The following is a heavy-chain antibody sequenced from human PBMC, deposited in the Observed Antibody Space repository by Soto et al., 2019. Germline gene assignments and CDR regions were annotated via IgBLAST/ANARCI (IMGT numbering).Heavy chain of an antibody. CDR3: ARRDGYSFDY. CDR1: GGSISSYY. CDR2: IYNSGRT. J-gene: IGHJ4*02. D-gene: IGHD1-1*01. V-gene: IGHV4-59*08. Sequence: QVQLQESGPGLVKPSETLSLTCTVSGGSISSYYWSWIRQPPGKGLEWIGYIYNSGRTNYNPSLKGRVTISVDTSKNQFSLKLSSVTAADAAVYYCARRDGYSFDYWGQGTLVTVSS.